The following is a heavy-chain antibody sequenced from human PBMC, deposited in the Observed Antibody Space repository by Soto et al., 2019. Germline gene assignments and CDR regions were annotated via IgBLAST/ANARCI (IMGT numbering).Heavy chain of an antibody. V-gene: IGHV1-69*12. CDR3: ARGGYSVIFTGSLPPFDY. CDR1: GGTFSSYA. Sequence: QVQLVQSGAEVKKPGSSVKVSCKASGGTFSSYAISWVRQAPGQGLEWMGGIIPIFSTGNYAQKFQGRVTIPADESTGTAYMELSSLRSEDTAAYYWARGGYSVIFTGSLPPFDYWGQGTLVTVSS. J-gene: IGHJ4*02. D-gene: IGHD3-9*01. CDR2: IIPIFSTG.